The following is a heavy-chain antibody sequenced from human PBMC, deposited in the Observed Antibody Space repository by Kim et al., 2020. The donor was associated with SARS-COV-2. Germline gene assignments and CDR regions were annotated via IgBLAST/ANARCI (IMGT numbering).Heavy chain of an antibody. V-gene: IGHV3-33*06. Sequence: GGSLRLSCAASGFTFSSYAMHWVRQAPGKGLEWVAVIWYDGSNKYYADSVKGRFTISRDNSKNTLYLQMNSLRAEDTAVYYCAKDSAGSYGSGSYYAYYYYYGMDVWGQGTTVTVSS. CDR1: GFTFSSYA. CDR2: IWYDGSNK. CDR3: AKDSAGSYGSGSYYAYYYYYGMDV. J-gene: IGHJ6*02. D-gene: IGHD3-10*01.